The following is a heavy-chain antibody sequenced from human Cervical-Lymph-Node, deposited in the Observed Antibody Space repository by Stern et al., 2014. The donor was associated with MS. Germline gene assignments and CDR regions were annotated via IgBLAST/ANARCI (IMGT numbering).Heavy chain of an antibody. CDR2: INANTGNP. CDR1: GYTFTSYA. D-gene: IGHD3-10*01. V-gene: IGHV7-4-1*02. Sequence: QVQLVQSGSELKKPGASVKVSCKASGYTFTSYAMNWVRQAPGQGLEWMGWINANTGNPTYAQGFTGRFVFSLDTSVSTAYLQISSLKAEDTAVYYCAREITMVRGVIITGLDYWGQGTLVTVSS. CDR3: AREITMVRGVIITGLDY. J-gene: IGHJ4*02.